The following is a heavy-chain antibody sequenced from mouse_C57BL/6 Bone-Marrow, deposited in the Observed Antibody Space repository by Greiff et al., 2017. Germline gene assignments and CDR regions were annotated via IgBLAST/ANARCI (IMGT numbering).Heavy chain of an antibody. CDR3: SNAKSSDVGGAMDY. CDR1: GYTFTSYW. J-gene: IGHJ4*01. D-gene: IGHD3-1*01. CDR2: IYPGSGST. V-gene: IGHV1-55*01. Sequence: QVQLQQPGAELVKPGASVKMSCKASGYTFTSYWITWVKQRPGQGLEWIGDIYPGSGSTNYNEKFKSKATLTVDTSSSTAYMQLSSLTSEDSAVYDWSNAKSSDVGGAMDYWGQGTSVTVSS.